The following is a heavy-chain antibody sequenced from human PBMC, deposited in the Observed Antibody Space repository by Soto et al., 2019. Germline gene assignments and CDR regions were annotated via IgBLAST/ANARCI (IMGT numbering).Heavy chain of an antibody. D-gene: IGHD4-4*01. J-gene: IGHJ6*02. V-gene: IGHV1-69*01. CDR3: ARDLPATTVTIQALYYYGMDV. CDR1: GGTFSSYA. Sequence: QVQLVQSGAEVKKPGSSVKVSCKASGGTFSSYAISWVRQAPGQGLEWMGGIIPIFGTANYAQKFQGRVTITADESTSTAYMELSSLRSEDTAVYYCARDLPATTVTIQALYYYGMDVWGQGTTVTVSS. CDR2: IIPIFGTA.